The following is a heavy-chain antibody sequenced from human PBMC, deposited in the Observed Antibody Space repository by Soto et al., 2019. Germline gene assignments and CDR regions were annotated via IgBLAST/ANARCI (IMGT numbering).Heavy chain of an antibody. CDR1: QFTFSNYW. J-gene: IGHJ3*02. D-gene: IGHD4-17*01. CDR3: ARASWDYGDYQGGSAFDI. V-gene: IGHV3-74*01. CDR2: INSDGSST. Sequence: GGSLRLSCAASQFTFSNYWMHWVRQAPGKGLVGVSHINSDGSSTRYADSVKGRFTISRDNAKNTLFLQMNSLRAEDTAVYYCARASWDYGDYQGGSAFDIWGQGTMVTVSS.